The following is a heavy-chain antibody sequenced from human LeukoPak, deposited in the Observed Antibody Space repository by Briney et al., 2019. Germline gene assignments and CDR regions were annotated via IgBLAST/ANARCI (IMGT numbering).Heavy chain of an antibody. CDR2: IYYSGST. Sequence: SETLSLTCTVSGGSISSYYWSWIRQPPGKGLEWIGYIYYSGSTNYNPSLKSRVTISVDTSKNQFSLNLSSVTAADTAVYYCARVRLVGYDILTGYYSFDYWGQGTLVTVSS. CDR3: ARVRLVGYDILTGYYSFDY. V-gene: IGHV4-59*01. CDR1: GGSISSYY. D-gene: IGHD3-9*01. J-gene: IGHJ4*02.